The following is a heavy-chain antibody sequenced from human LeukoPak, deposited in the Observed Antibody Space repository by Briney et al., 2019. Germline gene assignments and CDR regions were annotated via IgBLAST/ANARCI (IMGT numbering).Heavy chain of an antibody. D-gene: IGHD4-23*01. Sequence: GGSLRLSCAASGFTFSSYEMNWVRQAPGKGLEWVSYISSSGSTIYYADSVKGRFTISRDNAKNTLYLQMNSLRAEDTAVYYCARDLTVVTGASLFDYWGQGTLVTVSS. J-gene: IGHJ4*02. CDR2: ISSSGSTI. CDR1: GFTFSSYE. CDR3: ARDLTVVTGASLFDY. V-gene: IGHV3-48*03.